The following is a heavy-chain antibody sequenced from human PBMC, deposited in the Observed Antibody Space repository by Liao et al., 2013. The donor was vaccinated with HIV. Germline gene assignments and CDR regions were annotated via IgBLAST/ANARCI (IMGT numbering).Heavy chain of an antibody. D-gene: IGHD3-10*01. V-gene: IGHV4-39*07. Sequence: QLQLQESGPGLVKPSETLSLSCTVSGGSIRSSSYYWGWIRQPPGKGLEWIGSMYYSGSTNYNPSLQSRVTISADTSKNQFSLRLSSVTAADTAVYYCARDLPTMDHIGDAFDIWGQGTMVTVSS. J-gene: IGHJ3*02. CDR1: GGSIRSSSYY. CDR3: ARDLPTMDHIGDAFDI. CDR2: MYYSGST.